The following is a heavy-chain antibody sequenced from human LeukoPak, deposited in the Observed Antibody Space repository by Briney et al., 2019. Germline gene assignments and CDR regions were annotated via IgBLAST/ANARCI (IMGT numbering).Heavy chain of an antibody. D-gene: IGHD3-3*01. J-gene: IGHJ4*02. V-gene: IGHV4-39*01. CDR3: ARWGRDTIFGVVTQRGRYFDY. CDR2: IYYSGST. Sequence: SETLSLTCTVSGGSISSSSYYWGWIRQPPGKGLEWIGSIYYSGSTYYNPSLKSRVTISVDTSKNQFSLKLSSVTAADTAVYYCARWGRDTIFGVVTQRGRYFDYWGQGTLVTVSS. CDR1: GGSISSSSYY.